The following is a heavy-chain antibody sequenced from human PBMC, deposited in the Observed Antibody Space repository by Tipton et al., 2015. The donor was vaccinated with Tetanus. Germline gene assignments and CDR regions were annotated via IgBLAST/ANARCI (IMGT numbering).Heavy chain of an antibody. CDR3: ARVDSSGYWFDY. Sequence: TLSLTCAVYGGSFSGYYWSWIRQPPGKGLEWIGEINHSGSTNYNPSLKSRVTISVDTSKNQFSLKLSSVTAADTAVYYCARVDSSGYWFDYWGQGTLVTVSS. J-gene: IGHJ4*02. V-gene: IGHV4-34*01. CDR1: GGSFSGYY. CDR2: INHSGST. D-gene: IGHD3-22*01.